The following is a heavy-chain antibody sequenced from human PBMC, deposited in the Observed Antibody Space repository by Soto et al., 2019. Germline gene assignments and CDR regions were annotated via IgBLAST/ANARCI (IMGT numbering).Heavy chain of an antibody. CDR2: IKEDGSEK. Sequence: PVGSLRLPCAASGFTFSSSWMTWVRQAPGKGLAWVANIKEDGSEKYYVDSVKGRFTISRDNTNESLYLQMNSLRAEDTAVYYCARDPAPVGYRGLDVWGQGTTVTVS. V-gene: IGHV3-7*01. D-gene: IGHD5-12*01. CDR1: GFTFSSSW. J-gene: IGHJ6*02. CDR3: ARDPAPVGYRGLDV.